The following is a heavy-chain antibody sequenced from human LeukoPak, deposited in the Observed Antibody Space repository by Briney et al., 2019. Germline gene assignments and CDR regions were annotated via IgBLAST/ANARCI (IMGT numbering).Heavy chain of an antibody. CDR1: GGSFSGYY. J-gene: IGHJ4*02. CDR2: INHSGST. V-gene: IGHV4-34*01. D-gene: IGHD5-24*01. CDR3: ALEMATNNVEY. Sequence: SETLSLTCAVYGGSFSGYYWSWIRQPPGKGLEWIGEINHSGSTNYNPSLKSRVTISVDTSKNQFSLKLSSVTAADTAVYYCALEMATNNVEYWGQGTLVTVSS.